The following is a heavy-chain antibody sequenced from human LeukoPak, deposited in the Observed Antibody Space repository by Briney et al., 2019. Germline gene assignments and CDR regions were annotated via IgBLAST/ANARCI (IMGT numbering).Heavy chain of an antibody. D-gene: IGHD2-2*01. CDR3: AKLPATTSPFDY. J-gene: IGHJ4*02. CDR2: IQYDGRNK. V-gene: IGHV3-30*02. CDR1: GFTFDTYD. Sequence: PGGSLRLSCAASGFTFDTYDIHWVRQAPGKGLEWVAFIQYDGRNKYYADSVKGRFTIYRDTSKNTLYLQMNSLRAEDTALYYCAKLPATTSPFDYWGQGTLVTVSS.